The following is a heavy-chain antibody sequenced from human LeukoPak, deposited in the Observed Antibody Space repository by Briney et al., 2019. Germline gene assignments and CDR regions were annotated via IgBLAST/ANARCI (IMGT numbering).Heavy chain of an antibody. J-gene: IGHJ4*02. CDR3: ARVSLGGFRVLDRYFDY. Sequence: PGGSLRLSCAAPGFTLNNYGMPWVRQAPGKGLEWVANIKQDGSEKYYVDPVKGPFIISRDNAKTSLYLPMNSLRAEDTAVFYCARVSLGGFRVLDRYFDYWGQGALVTVSS. CDR1: GFTLNNYG. V-gene: IGHV3-7*03. CDR2: IKQDGSEK. D-gene: IGHD4/OR15-4a*01.